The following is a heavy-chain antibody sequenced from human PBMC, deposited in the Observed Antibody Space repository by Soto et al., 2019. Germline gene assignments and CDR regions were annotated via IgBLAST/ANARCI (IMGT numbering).Heavy chain of an antibody. CDR1: GGSISSYY. Sequence: SETLSLTCTVSGGSISSYYWSWIRQPPGKGLEWIGYIYYSGSTNYNPSLKSRVTISVDTSKNQFSLKLSSVTAADTAVYYCARDRLVSSSWYLTGGYYYGMDVWGQGTTVTVSS. CDR2: IYYSGST. V-gene: IGHV4-59*01. CDR3: ARDRLVSSSWYLTGGYYYGMDV. J-gene: IGHJ6*02. D-gene: IGHD6-13*01.